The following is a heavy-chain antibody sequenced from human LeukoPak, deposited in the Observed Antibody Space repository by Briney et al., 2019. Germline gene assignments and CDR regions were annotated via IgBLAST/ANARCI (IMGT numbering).Heavy chain of an antibody. CDR3: ASNLYCSGGSCYSNPGRY. J-gene: IGHJ4*02. Sequence: PGGSLRLSCAASGFTFSSYSMNWVRQAPGKGLEWVAVISYDGSNKYYADSVKGRFTISRDNSKNTLYLQMNSLRAEDTAVYYCASNLYCSGGSCYSNPGRYWGQGTLVTVSS. V-gene: IGHV3-30*03. CDR1: GFTFSSYS. CDR2: ISYDGSNK. D-gene: IGHD2-15*01.